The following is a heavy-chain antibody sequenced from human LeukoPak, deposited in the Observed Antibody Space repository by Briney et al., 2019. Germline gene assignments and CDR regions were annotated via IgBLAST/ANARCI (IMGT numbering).Heavy chain of an antibody. CDR3: ARETVAELFDY. Sequence: PSETLSLTCTVSGGSISGYYWSWIRQPAGKGLEWIGRIYTSGTTNYNPSLKSRVTMSLDTSKNQFSLKLSSVTAADTAVYYCARETVAELFDYWGQGTLVPVSS. J-gene: IGHJ4*02. D-gene: IGHD6-19*01. V-gene: IGHV4-4*07. CDR1: GGSISGYY. CDR2: IYTSGTT.